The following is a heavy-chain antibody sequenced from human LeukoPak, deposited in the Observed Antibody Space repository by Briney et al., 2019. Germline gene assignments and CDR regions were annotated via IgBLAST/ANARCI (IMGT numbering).Heavy chain of an antibody. CDR1: GGSISSSNW. CDR3: ASPSMVRGVIITSPFDY. CDR2: IYHSGST. V-gene: IGHV4-4*02. D-gene: IGHD3-10*01. J-gene: IGHJ4*02. Sequence: SETLSLTCAVSGGSISSSNWWSWVRQPPGKGLEWIGEIYHSGSTNYNPSLKSRVTISVDKSKNQFSLKLSSVTAADTAVYYCASPSMVRGVIITSPFDYWGQGTLVTVSS.